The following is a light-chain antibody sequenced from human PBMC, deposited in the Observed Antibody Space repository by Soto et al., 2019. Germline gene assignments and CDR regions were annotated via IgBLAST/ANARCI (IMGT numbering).Light chain of an antibody. CDR3: QKYSSYFLLT. CDR1: QSLNGR. CDR2: DVS. V-gene: IGKV1-5*01. Sequence: DIQMTQSPSTLSSSVGDRVTITCRASQSLNGRLAWYQQKPGQAPNLLIYDVSSLESGVPSRFSGSGSGTEFTLTISSLQLDDFATYYCQKYSSYFLLTFGGRSKVDIK. J-gene: IGKJ4*01.